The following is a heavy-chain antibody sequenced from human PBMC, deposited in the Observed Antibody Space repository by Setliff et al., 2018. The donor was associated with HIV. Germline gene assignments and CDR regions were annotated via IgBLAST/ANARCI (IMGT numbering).Heavy chain of an antibody. V-gene: IGHV4-59*01. CDR1: GGSISSDY. Sequence: NPSETLSLTCTVSGGSISSDYWSWIRQPPGKGLEWIGYIYYSGSTNYNPSLKSRVTISVATSKNQFSLKLNSVTTADTAVYYCARDGPLEGSYRYYYYYMDVWGKGTTVTVSS. J-gene: IGHJ6*03. CDR2: IYYSGST. CDR3: ARDGPLEGSYRYYYYYMDV. D-gene: IGHD3-10*01.